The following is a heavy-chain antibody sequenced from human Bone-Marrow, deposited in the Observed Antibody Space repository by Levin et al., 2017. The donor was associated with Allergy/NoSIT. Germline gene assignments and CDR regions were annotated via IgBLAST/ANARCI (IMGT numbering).Heavy chain of an antibody. Sequence: ETLSLTCETSGITFSSHAMSWVRQAPGKGLEWVSTITGSGDGTYYADSVKARFTISRDNSRNTLYLQMDSLRAEDTAVYHCAKVDCGTIGCRKLDYWGQGTLVTVSS. J-gene: IGHJ4*02. D-gene: IGHD2-21*01. CDR2: ITGSGDGT. V-gene: IGHV3-23*01. CDR3: AKVDCGTIGCRKLDY. CDR1: GITFSSHA.